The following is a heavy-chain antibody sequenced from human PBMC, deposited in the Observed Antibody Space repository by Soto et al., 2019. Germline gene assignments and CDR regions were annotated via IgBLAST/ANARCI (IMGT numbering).Heavy chain of an antibody. CDR1: GYTFTSYG. CDR3: ACDRAMDHRGFGVWFDS. D-gene: IGHD5-18*01. J-gene: IGHJ5*01. Sequence: ASVKVSCKASGYTFTSYGISWVRQAPGQGLEWMGWISAYNGNTNYAQKLQGRVTMTTDTSTSTAYMELRSLRSEDTAVYYCACDRAMDHRGFGVWFDSWGQGHMVVVSS. V-gene: IGHV1-18*01. CDR2: ISAYNGNT.